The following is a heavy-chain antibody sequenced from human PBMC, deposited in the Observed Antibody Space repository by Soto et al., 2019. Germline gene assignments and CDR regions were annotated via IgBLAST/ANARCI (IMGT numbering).Heavy chain of an antibody. CDR3: ARESEDLTSNFDY. Sequence: PGGSLRLSCAATGFTFTRYSMNWVRQAPGKGLEWVSSISSTTNYIYYGDSMKGRFTISRDNAKNSLYLEMNSLRAEDTAVYYCARESEDLTSNFDYWGQGTLVTVSS. CDR2: ISSTTNYI. CDR1: GFTFTRYS. J-gene: IGHJ4*02. V-gene: IGHV3-21*06.